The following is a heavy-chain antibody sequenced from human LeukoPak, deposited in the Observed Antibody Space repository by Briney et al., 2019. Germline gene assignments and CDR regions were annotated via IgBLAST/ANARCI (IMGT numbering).Heavy chain of an antibody. V-gene: IGHV4-59*10. CDR3: ARYSSGWWSAFDI. CDR1: GYSISSGYY. CDR2: IYTSGST. Sequence: SETLSLTCAVSGYSISSGYYWDWIRQPAGKGLEWIGRIYTSGSTNYNPSLKSRVTMSVDTSKNQFSLKLSSVTAADTAVYYCARYSSGWWSAFDIWGQGTMVTVSS. D-gene: IGHD6-19*01. J-gene: IGHJ3*02.